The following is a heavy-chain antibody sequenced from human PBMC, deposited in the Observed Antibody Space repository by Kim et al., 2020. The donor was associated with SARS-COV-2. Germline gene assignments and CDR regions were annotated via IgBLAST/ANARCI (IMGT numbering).Heavy chain of an antibody. J-gene: IGHJ6*02. CDR1: GFTFSNYA. D-gene: IGHD1-1*01. CDR3: AKGDLERRPYYYYGMDV. Sequence: GGSLRLSCVASGFTFSNYAMSWVRQAPGKGLEWVSVIYSGGSSTYYADSVKGRFTISRDNSKNTLYLQMNSLRAEDTAVYYCAKGDLERRPYYYYGMDVWGQGTTVTVSS. V-gene: IGHV3-23*03. CDR2: IYSGGSST.